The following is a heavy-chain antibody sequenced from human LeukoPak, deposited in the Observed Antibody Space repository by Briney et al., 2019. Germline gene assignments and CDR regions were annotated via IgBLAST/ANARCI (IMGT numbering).Heavy chain of an antibody. J-gene: IGHJ4*02. CDR1: GFTFASYS. D-gene: IGHD1-1*01. Sequence: GGALRLSCAAPGFTFASYSMNWVRQAPGKGLEWVSSISGDSTYIYNAGSVKGRFTISRDNAQASLYLQMISLRADDTAVYYCARVSGRLERQSDLDYWGQGTLVIVSS. CDR2: ISGDSTYI. V-gene: IGHV3-21*01. CDR3: ARVSGRLERQSDLDY.